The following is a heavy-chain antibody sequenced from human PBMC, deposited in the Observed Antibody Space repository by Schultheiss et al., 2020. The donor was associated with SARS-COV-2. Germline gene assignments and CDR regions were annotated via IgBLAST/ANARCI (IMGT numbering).Heavy chain of an antibody. CDR1: GGSISSGSYY. D-gene: IGHD2-15*01. Sequence: SETLSLTCTVSGGSISSGSYYWSWIRQPPGKGLEWIGYIYYSGSTYYNPSLKSLVTISVDTSKNQFSLKLSSVTAADTAVYYCASAEDIVVVVAATPVAFDIWGQGTMVTVSS. V-gene: IGHV4-31*01. CDR3: ASAEDIVVVVAATPVAFDI. CDR2: IYYSGST. J-gene: IGHJ3*02.